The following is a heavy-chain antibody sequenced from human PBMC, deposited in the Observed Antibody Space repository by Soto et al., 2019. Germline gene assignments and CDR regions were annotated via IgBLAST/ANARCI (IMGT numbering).Heavy chain of an antibody. Sequence: SETLSLTCTVSGGSISSSSYYWGWIRQPPGKGLEWIGSIYYSGSTYYNPSLKSRVTISVDTSKNQFSLKLSSVTAADTAVYYCARIGILAYYDILNGPPVYYGMDVWGQGDTVTVSS. CDR2: IYYSGST. CDR3: ARIGILAYYDILNGPPVYYGMDV. CDR1: GGSISSSSYY. D-gene: IGHD3-9*01. V-gene: IGHV4-39*01. J-gene: IGHJ6*02.